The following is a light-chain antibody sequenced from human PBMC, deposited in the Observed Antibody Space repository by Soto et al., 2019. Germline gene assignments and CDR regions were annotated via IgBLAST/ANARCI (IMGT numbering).Light chain of an antibody. CDR2: GDY. CDR3: AAWDDSLSGHVV. V-gene: IGLV1-44*01. CDR1: PSNIGSNT. J-gene: IGLJ2*01. Sequence: QSELTQPPSASGTPGQRVTISCSGSPSNIGSNTVSWYQQFSGSAPRLIMYGDYRRPSGVPDRFSGSKSGTSASLAISGLQSEDESIFYCAAWDDSLSGHVVFGGGTKLTVL.